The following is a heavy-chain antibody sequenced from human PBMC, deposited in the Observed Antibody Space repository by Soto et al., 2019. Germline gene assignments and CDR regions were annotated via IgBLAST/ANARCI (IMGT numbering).Heavy chain of an antibody. CDR3: ARDMWPYMTTVTNYDY. D-gene: IGHD4-17*01. CDR2: ISSSSSTI. J-gene: IGHJ4*02. V-gene: IGHV3-48*01. CDR1: GFTFSSYS. Sequence: SLRLSCAASGFTFSSYSMNWVRQAPGKGLEWVSYISSSSSTIYYADSVKGRFTISRDNAKNSLYLQMNSLRAEDTAVYYCARDMWPYMTTVTNYDYWGQGTLVTVSS.